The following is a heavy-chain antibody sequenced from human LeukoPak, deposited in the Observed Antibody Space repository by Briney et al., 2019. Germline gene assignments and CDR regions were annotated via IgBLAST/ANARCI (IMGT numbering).Heavy chain of an antibody. CDR3: ATAIHLVGANY. Sequence: GGSLRLSCAASGFTFSTFAMIWVRQPPGKGLEWVAFIRYDGSNKYYADSVKGRFTISRDNSKNMLYLQMNSLRAEDTAVYYCATAIHLVGANYWGQGTLVTVSS. CDR1: GFTFSTFA. V-gene: IGHV3-30*02. CDR2: IRYDGSNK. J-gene: IGHJ4*02. D-gene: IGHD1-26*01.